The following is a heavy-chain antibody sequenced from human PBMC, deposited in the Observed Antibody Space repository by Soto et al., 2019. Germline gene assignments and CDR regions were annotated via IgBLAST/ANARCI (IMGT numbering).Heavy chain of an antibody. V-gene: IGHV1-24*01. CDR2: FDPEDGET. Sequence: VSGEVSVHTLPEVSIHWVRQAPGKGLEWMGGFDPEDGETIYAQKFQGRVTMTEDTSTDTAYMELSSLRSEDTAVYYCARVPARPNWFDPWGQGPVVTVSS. CDR3: ARVPARPNWFDP. J-gene: IGHJ5*02. CDR1: VHTLPEVS.